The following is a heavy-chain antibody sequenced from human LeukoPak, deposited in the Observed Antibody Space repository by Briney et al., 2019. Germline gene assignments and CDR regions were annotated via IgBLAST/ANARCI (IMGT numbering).Heavy chain of an antibody. D-gene: IGHD3-10*01. J-gene: IGHJ5*02. CDR1: GFKFSNNA. Sequence: GGSLRLSCSASGFKFSNNAMTWVRQPPGRGLEWVSGISGSDGDTSYADSVKGRFTISRDNSKNTLYLQMNSLRAEDTAVYYCASSYYYGSGSYSWFDPWGQGTLVTVSS. V-gene: IGHV3-23*01. CDR2: ISGSDGDT. CDR3: ASSYYYGSGSYSWFDP.